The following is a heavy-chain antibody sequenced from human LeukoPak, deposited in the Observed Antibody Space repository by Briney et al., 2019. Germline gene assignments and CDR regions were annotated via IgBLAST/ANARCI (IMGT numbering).Heavy chain of an antibody. CDR2: IYYSGSI. CDR1: GGSISSYY. Sequence: SETLSLTCTVSGGSISSYYWSWIRQPPGKGLEWIGCIYYSGSINYNPSLKSRVTTSVDTSKNQFSLKLSSVTAADAAGYYCARHYPVSPGGFHPWGQGILVSVSS. J-gene: IGHJ5*02. CDR3: ARHYPVSPGGFHP. D-gene: IGHD1-26*01. V-gene: IGHV4-59*01.